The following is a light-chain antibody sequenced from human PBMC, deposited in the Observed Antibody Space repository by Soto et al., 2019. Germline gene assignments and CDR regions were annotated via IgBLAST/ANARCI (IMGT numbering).Light chain of an antibody. CDR1: SSDVGGYNY. CDR2: EVS. CDR3: SSYAGSNVYV. J-gene: IGLJ1*01. V-gene: IGLV2-8*01. Sequence: QSVLTQPPSASGSPGQSVTISCTGTSSDVGGYNYVSWYQQHPGKAPKLMIYEVSKRPSGVPDRFSGSKSGNTASLTVSGLQAEDEPDYYCSSYAGSNVYVFGTGTKLTVL.